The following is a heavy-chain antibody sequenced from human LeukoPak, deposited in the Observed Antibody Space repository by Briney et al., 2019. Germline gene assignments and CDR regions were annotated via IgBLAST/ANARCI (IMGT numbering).Heavy chain of an antibody. CDR1: GYSFTSYW. CDR3: ARGASYCSSTSCYPDY. J-gene: IGHJ4*02. V-gene: IGHV5-51*01. D-gene: IGHD2-2*01. Sequence: GGSLKISFKGSGYSFTSYWIGWGRQMPGKGLEWMGIIYPGDSDTRYSPSFQGQVTISADKSISTAYLQWSSLKASDTAMYYCARGASYCSSTSCYPDYWGQGTLVTVSS. CDR2: IYPGDSDT.